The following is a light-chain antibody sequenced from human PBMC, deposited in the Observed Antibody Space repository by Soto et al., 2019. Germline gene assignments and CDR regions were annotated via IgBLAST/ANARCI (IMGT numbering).Light chain of an antibody. J-gene: IGKJ3*01. CDR3: QQYGNSPVT. CDR1: QSLSSIY. CDR2: GAS. Sequence: EVVLTQSPGTLSLSSGERATLSCRASQSLSSIYLAWYQQKPGQAPRLLMYGASNRATGIPDRFSGSGSGTDFTLTISRLEPEDFAVYYCQQYGNSPVTFGPGTTVDVK. V-gene: IGKV3-20*01.